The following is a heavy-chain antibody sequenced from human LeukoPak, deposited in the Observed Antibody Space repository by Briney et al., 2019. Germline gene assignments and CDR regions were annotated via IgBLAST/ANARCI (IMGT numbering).Heavy chain of an antibody. CDR2: INHSGST. D-gene: IGHD3-10*01. Sequence: SETLSLTCAVYGGSFSGYYWSWIRQPPGKGLEWIGEINHSGSTNYNPSLKSRVTISVDTSKNQFSLKLSSVTAADTAVYYCARGPCKVRFLGDLVRGVKKGSNGMDVWGQGTTVIVSS. J-gene: IGHJ6*02. V-gene: IGHV4-34*01. CDR1: GGSFSGYY. CDR3: ARGPCKVRFLGDLVRGVKKGSNGMDV.